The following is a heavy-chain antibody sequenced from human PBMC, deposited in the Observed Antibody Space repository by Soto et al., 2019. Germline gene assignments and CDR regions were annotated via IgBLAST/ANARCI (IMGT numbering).Heavy chain of an antibody. CDR1: GFSLSSHS. J-gene: IGHJ6*02. D-gene: IGHD3-3*01. Sequence: HPGGSLRLSCAASGFSLSSHSMNWVRQAPGKGLEWISYISGSSETKYNAAAVEGRFTTSRDNAKNLVYLQMNSLRDEDTALYYCARGTSLGYYSYGMDVWGQGTTVTVSS. V-gene: IGHV3-48*02. CDR3: ARGTSLGYYSYGMDV. CDR2: ISGSSETK.